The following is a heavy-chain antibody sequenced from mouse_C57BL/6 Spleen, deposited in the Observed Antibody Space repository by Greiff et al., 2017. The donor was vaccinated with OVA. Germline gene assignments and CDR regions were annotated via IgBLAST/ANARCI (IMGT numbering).Heavy chain of an antibody. CDR2: ISSGGSYT. D-gene: IGHD2-1*01. V-gene: IGHV5-6*01. CDR1: GFTFSSYG. J-gene: IGHJ4*01. Sequence: EVQLQESGGDLVKPGGSLKLSCAASGFTFSSYGMSWVRQTPDKRLEWVATISSGGSYTYYPDSVKGRFTISRDNAKNTLYLQMSSLKSEDTAMYYCARHDGNYGGRNAMDYWGQGTSVTVSS. CDR3: ARHDGNYGGRNAMDY.